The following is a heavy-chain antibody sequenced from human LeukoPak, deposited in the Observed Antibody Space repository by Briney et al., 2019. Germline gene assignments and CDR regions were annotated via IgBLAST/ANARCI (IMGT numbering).Heavy chain of an antibody. Sequence: PSETLSLTCAVYGGSFSGYYWSWIRQHPGKGLEWIGYIYYSGSTYYNPSLKSRVTISVDTSKNQFSLKLSSVTAADTAVYYCARSLYTIFGVVTPAFFYYYYGMDVWGQGTTVTVSS. CDR1: GGSFSGYY. J-gene: IGHJ6*02. V-gene: IGHV4-31*11. CDR3: ARSLYTIFGVVTPAFFYYYYGMDV. CDR2: IYYSGST. D-gene: IGHD3-3*01.